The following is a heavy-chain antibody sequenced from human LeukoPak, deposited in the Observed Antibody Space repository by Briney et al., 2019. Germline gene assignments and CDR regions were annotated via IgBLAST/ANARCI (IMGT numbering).Heavy chain of an antibody. D-gene: IGHD3-10*01. CDR2: IIPILGIA. Sequence: SVKVSCKASGGAFSSYAISWVRQAPGQGLEWMGRIIPILGIANYAQKFQGRVTITADKSTSTAYMELSSLRSEDTAVYYCASGSYYYGSGSYYNWISYWGQGTLVTVSS. J-gene: IGHJ4*02. CDR1: GGAFSSYA. V-gene: IGHV1-69*04. CDR3: ASGSYYYGSGSYYNWISY.